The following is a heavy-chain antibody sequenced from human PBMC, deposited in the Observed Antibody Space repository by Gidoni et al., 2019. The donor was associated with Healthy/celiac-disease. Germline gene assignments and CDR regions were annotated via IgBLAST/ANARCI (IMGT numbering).Heavy chain of an antibody. CDR1: GFTFSSYS. Sequence: EVQLVESGGGLVKPGGSLRLSCAASGFTFSSYSMNWVRQAPGKGLEWVSSISSSSSYIYYADSVKGRFTISRDNAKNSLYLQMNSLRAEDTAVYYCARDRDIVVVVAANAFDIWGQGTMVTVSS. D-gene: IGHD2-15*01. CDR3: ARDRDIVVVVAANAFDI. V-gene: IGHV3-21*01. CDR2: ISSSSSYI. J-gene: IGHJ3*02.